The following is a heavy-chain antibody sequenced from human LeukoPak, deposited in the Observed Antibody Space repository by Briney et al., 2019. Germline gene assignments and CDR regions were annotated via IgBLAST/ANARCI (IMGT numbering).Heavy chain of an antibody. J-gene: IGHJ3*02. CDR2: ISGFIVMT. V-gene: IGHV1-18*01. CDR1: GYTFTRSG. CDR3: ARDSLQIYYDSSGYHLDGFDN. D-gene: IGHD3-22*01. Sequence: ASVRVSCKPSGYTFTRSGISWGRQAPGHGLEWMGWISGFIVMTKYTQKLQGRVTMITDTSTSTAYMELRTLRPDDTAVYYCARDSLQIYYDSSGYHLDGFDNWGRGTMATVTA.